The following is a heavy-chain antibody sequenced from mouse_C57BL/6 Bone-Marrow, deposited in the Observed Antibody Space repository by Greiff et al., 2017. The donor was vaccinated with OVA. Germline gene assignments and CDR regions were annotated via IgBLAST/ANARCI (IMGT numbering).Heavy chain of an antibody. CDR3: TSSYYSNLDWYFDV. D-gene: IGHD2-5*01. Sequence: EVMLVESGGGLVQPGGSMKLSCAASGFTFSDAWMDWVRQSPEKGLEWVAEIRNKANNHATYYAESVKGRFTISRDDSKSSVYLQMNSLRAEDTGIYYCTSSYYSNLDWYFDVWGTGTTVTVSS. CDR1: GFTFSDAW. J-gene: IGHJ1*03. CDR2: IRNKANNHAT. V-gene: IGHV6-6*01.